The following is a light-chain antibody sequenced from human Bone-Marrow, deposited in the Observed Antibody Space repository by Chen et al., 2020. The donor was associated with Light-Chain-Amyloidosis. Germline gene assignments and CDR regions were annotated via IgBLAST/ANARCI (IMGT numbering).Light chain of an antibody. J-gene: IGKJ4*01. CDR3: QQYRTYLS. CDR1: QSINNW. CDR2: QTS. V-gene: IGKV1-5*03. Sequence: DIQMTQSPSTLSASVGDRVTVTCRASQSINNWLAWYQQKPGKAPKLLIYQTSNLESGVPSRFSSSGSGTEFTLTISSLQPDDFATYYCQQYRTYLSFGGGTKVEIK.